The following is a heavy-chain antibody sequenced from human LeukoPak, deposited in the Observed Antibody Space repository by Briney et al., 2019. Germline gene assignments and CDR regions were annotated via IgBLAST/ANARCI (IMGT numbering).Heavy chain of an antibody. D-gene: IGHD2-15*01. Sequence: SETLSLTCTVSGGSVSSGSYYWSWIRQPPGKGLEWIGYIYYSGSTNYNPSLKSRATISVDTSKNQFSLKLSSVTAADTAVYYCAGVAARLDYWGQGTLVTVSS. J-gene: IGHJ4*02. CDR2: IYYSGST. CDR3: AGVAARLDY. CDR1: GGSVSSGSYY. V-gene: IGHV4-61*01.